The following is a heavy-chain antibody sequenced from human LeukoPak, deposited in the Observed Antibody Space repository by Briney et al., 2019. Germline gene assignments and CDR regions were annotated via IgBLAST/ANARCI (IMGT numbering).Heavy chain of an antibody. CDR3: AKRGKDGYNANYYGMDV. J-gene: IGHJ6*02. CDR2: ISGRGGPT. D-gene: IGHD5-24*01. V-gene: IGHV3-23*01. CDR1: ELTFSTYP. Sequence: TGGSLRLSCVGSELTFSTYPMIWVRQAPGKGLEGFSAISGRGGPTFYAYSVKARFTISRDNSKNTLFLKMNSLGDEDTAIYSCAKRGKDGYNANYYGMDVWGQGPRVTVSS.